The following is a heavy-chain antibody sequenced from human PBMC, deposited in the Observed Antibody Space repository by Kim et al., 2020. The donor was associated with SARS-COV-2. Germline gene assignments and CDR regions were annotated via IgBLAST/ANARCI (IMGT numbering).Heavy chain of an antibody. V-gene: IGHV4-59*01. Sequence: SETLSLTCTVSGGSISSYYWSWIRQPPGKGLEWIGYIYYSGSTNYNPSLKSRVTISVDTSKNQFSLKLSSVTAADTAVYYCARASRYFDWLSEFDYWGQGTLVTVSS. CDR2: IYYSGST. J-gene: IGHJ4*02. CDR3: ARASRYFDWLSEFDY. CDR1: GGSISSYY. D-gene: IGHD3-9*01.